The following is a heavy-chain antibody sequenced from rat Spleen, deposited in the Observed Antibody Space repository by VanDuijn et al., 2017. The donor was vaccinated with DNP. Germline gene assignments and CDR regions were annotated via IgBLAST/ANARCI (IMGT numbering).Heavy chain of an antibody. J-gene: IGHJ2*01. CDR1: GFNFNDYW. CDR2: INTDSSTI. V-gene: IGHV4-2*01. Sequence: EVKLVESGGGLVQPGRSLKLSCAASGFNFNDYWMGWVRPAPGKGLEWIGHINTDSSTINYTPSLEDKFTISRDNAQNNLFLQMNKLGSEDTAIYYCAKGPNYGGYSDYFDYWGQGVMVTVSS. D-gene: IGHD1-11*01. CDR3: AKGPNYGGYSDYFDY.